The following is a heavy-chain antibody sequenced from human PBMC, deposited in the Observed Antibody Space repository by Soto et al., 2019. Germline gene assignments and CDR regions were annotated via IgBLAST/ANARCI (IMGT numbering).Heavy chain of an antibody. CDR1: GGSISSGGYY. D-gene: IGHD1-20*01. CDR2: IYYSGST. V-gene: IGHV4-31*03. CDR3: ARVGGINWFDP. Sequence: QEQLQESGPGLVKPSQTLSLTCTDSGGSISSGGYYWSWIRQHPGKGLEWIGYIYYSGSTYYNPSLKSRVTISVDTSKNQFSLKLSSVSAADTAVYYCARVGGINWFDPWGQGTLVTVSS. J-gene: IGHJ5*02.